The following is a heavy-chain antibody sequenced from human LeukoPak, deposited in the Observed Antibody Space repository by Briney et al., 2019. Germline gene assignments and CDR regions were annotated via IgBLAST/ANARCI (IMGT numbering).Heavy chain of an antibody. D-gene: IGHD2-15*01. CDR1: GFTFNNAW. V-gene: IGHV3-15*01. CDR2: IRAETAGGTT. CDR3: STGGGTNDY. Sequence: PGGSLRLSCAASGFTFNNAWMSWVRQAPGKGLEWVGRIRAETAGGTTDYGAPVKGRFTISRDDSKNTLYLQMNSLKTEDTAAYFCSTGGGTNDYWGQGTLVTVSS. J-gene: IGHJ4*02.